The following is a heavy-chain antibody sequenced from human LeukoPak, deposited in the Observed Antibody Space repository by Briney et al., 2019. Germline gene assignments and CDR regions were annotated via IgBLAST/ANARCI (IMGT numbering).Heavy chain of an antibody. Sequence: GGSLRLSCAASGFTFSNHGMHWVRQAPGKGLEGVAVIWYDGSNKYYADSAKGRFTISRDDSKSTLYLQMNSLRAEDTAVYYCARRPRYSRGPVGDYWGQGSLVTVSS. CDR1: GFTFSNHG. CDR3: ARRPRYSRGPVGDY. D-gene: IGHD6-19*01. V-gene: IGHV3-33*01. CDR2: IWYDGSNK. J-gene: IGHJ4*02.